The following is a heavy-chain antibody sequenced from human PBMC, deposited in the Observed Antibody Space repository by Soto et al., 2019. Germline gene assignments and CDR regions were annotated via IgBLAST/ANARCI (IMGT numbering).Heavy chain of an antibody. J-gene: IGHJ5*02. CDR1: GFSLSSSGVG. CDR2: IYWDDDK. Sequence: SGPTLVNPTQTLTLTCTFSGFSLSSSGVGVRWIRQPPGKALEWLALIYWDDDKRYSPSLKSRLTITKDTSKNQVVITMTSMDAVDPATYYSERRHMWGAHKLNGFDTWGQGTLHTVSS. D-gene: IGHD1-26*01. CDR3: ERRHMWGAHKLNGFDT. V-gene: IGHV2-5*02.